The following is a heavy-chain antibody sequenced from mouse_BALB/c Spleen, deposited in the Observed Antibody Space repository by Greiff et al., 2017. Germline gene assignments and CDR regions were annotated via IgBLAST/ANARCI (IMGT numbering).Heavy chain of an antibody. Sequence: QLQQSGPELVKPGASVKMSCKASGYTFTSYVMHWVKQKPGQGLEWIGYINPYNDGTKYNEKFKGKATLTSDKSSSTAYMELSSLTSEDSAVYYCARITTATSFAYWGQGTLVTVSA. CDR2: INPYNDGT. CDR3: ARITTATSFAY. J-gene: IGHJ3*01. CDR1: GYTFTSYV. V-gene: IGHV1-14*01. D-gene: IGHD1-2*01.